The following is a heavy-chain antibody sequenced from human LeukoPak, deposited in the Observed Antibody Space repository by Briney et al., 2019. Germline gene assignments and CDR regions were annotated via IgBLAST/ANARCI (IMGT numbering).Heavy chain of an antibody. CDR1: GVSITTTNF. CDR2: ISLQGRN. CDR3: ARESGPYCPFGH. Sequence: SETLSLTCGVSGVSITTTNFWRLVRQPPSGGLEVAGEISLQGRNQYHPSLKSRVNISINESKNHLYLSLASVTAADTAVYYWARESGPYCPFGHWGQGTLVAVTS. V-gene: IGHV4-4*02. D-gene: IGHD1-26*01. J-gene: IGHJ5*02.